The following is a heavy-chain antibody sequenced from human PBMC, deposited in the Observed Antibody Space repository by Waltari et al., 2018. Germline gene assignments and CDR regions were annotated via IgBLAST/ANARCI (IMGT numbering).Heavy chain of an antibody. Sequence: VQLQESGPGLVKPSENLSLTCTVSGGSISSYYWGWIRQPPGKGLEYIGHIFYNGNTDCNPSRMSRITLSVDLSKNQFSLKVNSVTAADTAVYYCARWYCTSGSCNHLDFWGQGALVTVSS. CDR2: IFYNGNT. D-gene: IGHD2-8*01. CDR1: GGSISSYY. CDR3: ARWYCTSGSCNHLDF. V-gene: IGHV4-59*01. J-gene: IGHJ4*02.